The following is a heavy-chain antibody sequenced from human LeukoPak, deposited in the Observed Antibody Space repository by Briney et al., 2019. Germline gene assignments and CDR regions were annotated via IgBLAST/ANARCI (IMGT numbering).Heavy chain of an antibody. V-gene: IGHV4-59*01. CDR3: ARDSNSSGWFDAFDI. CDR2: IYYSGST. J-gene: IGHJ3*02. CDR1: GGSISGYY. D-gene: IGHD6-19*01. Sequence: SETLSLTCTVSGGSISGYYWSWIRQPPGKGLEWIGYIYYSGSTNYNPSLKSRVTISVDTSKNQFSLKLSSVTAADTAVYYCARDSNSSGWFDAFDIWGQGTMVTVSS.